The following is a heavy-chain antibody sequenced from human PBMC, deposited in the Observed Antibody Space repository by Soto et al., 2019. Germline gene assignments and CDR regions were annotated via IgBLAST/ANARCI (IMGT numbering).Heavy chain of an antibody. CDR3: AKKGVVGGDSSSWYSWIDY. CDR2: ISGSGHST. D-gene: IGHD6-13*01. CDR1: GFTFSSYT. Sequence: EVRLVESGGGLVQPGGSLRLSCAASGFTFSSYTMSWVRQAPGKGLEWVSAISGSGHSTYYADSVKGRFTISRDNSKNTLYLQMNSLRAEDTAVYYCAKKGVVGGDSSSWYSWIDYWGQGTLVTVSS. J-gene: IGHJ4*02. V-gene: IGHV3-23*04.